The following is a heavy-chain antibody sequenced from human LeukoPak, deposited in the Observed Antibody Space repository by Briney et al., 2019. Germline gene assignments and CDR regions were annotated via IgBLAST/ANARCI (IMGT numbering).Heavy chain of an antibody. V-gene: IGHV4-39*07. J-gene: IGHJ4*02. CDR3: AREGDGYNPSFDY. CDR2: IPYSGNT. CDR1: GGSIISSDYH. D-gene: IGHD5-24*01. Sequence: PSETLSLTCTVSGGSIISSDYHWGWVRQPPGKGLEWIGTIPYSGNTDYNPSLRSRVTISVDTSNNQFSLKLSSVTAADTAVYYCAREGDGYNPSFDYWGQGTLVTVSS.